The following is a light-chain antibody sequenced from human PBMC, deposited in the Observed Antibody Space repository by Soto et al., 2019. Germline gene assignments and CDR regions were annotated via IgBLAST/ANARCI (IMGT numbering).Light chain of an antibody. CDR2: MAS. J-gene: IGKJ1*01. V-gene: IGKV1-5*03. CDR3: QQYNSYSWT. CDR1: QSVSVW. Sequence: DMQMTQSPSTLSASVGDSVSITCRASQSVSVWLAWYQQKPGKAPKLLIYMASRLESGVPSRFSGSGSGTEFTLTISNLQPDDFATYYCQQYNSYSWTFGQGTKVEIK.